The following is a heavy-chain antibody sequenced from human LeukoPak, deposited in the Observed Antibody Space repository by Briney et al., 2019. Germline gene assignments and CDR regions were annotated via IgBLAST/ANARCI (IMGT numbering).Heavy chain of an antibody. V-gene: IGHV3-21*01. CDR3: ARESRELRSFDY. Sequence: GGSLRLSCAASGYTFSSYSMNWVRQAPGKGLEWVSSISSSNSYIYYADSVKGRFTISSDNAKNSLYLQMNSLRAEDTAVYYCARESRELRSFDYWGQGTLVTVSS. J-gene: IGHJ4*02. CDR2: ISSSNSYI. D-gene: IGHD1-26*01. CDR1: GYTFSSYS.